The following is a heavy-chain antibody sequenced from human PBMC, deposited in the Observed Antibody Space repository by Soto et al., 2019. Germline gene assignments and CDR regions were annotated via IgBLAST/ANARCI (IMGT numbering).Heavy chain of an antibody. CDR1: GGSFSGYY. CDR2: INHSGST. D-gene: IGHD3-16*02. Sequence: QVQLQQWGAGLLKPSETLSLTCAVYGGSFSGYYWSWIRQPPGKGLEWIGEINHSGSTNYNPTLKSRVTISVDTSKNQFSLKLSSVTAADTAVYYCARGHSCPGYRYCGPTPCDYWGQGTLVTVSS. J-gene: IGHJ4*02. V-gene: IGHV4-34*01. CDR3: ARGHSCPGYRYCGPTPCDY.